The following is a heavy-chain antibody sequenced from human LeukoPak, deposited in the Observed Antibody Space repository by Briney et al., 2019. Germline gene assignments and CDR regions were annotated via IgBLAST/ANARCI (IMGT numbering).Heavy chain of an antibody. J-gene: IGHJ4*02. CDR1: GVSIKCTSNY. D-gene: IGHD6-19*01. Sequence: SETLSLTCSVSGVSIKCTSNYWAWVRQPPGKGLEWIGHIYYSTNTHYNSSLKSRVTISDDTSKNQVSLSLRSVTAADTALYFCVRRVAGTFYFDKWGEGSLVSVSS. V-gene: IGHV4-39*01. CDR3: VRRVAGTFYFDK. CDR2: IYYSTNT.